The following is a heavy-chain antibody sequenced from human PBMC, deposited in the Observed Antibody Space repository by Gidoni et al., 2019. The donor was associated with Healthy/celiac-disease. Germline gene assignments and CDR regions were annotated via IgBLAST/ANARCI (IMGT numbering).Heavy chain of an antibody. D-gene: IGHD5-12*01. CDR3: ARDRGRDGYRSYYFDY. CDR1: GGTFSRYA. J-gene: IGHJ4*02. Sequence: QVQLVQSGAEVKKPGSSVKVSCKASGGTFSRYAISWVRQAPGQGLEWMGGIIPIFGTANYAQKFQGRVTITADKSTSTAYMELSSLRSEDTAVYYCARDRGRDGYRSYYFDYWGQGTLVTVSS. V-gene: IGHV1-69*06. CDR2: IIPIFGTA.